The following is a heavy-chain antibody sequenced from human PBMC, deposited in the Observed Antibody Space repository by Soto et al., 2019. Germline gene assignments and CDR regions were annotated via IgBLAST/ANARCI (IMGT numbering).Heavy chain of an antibody. V-gene: IGHV1-18*01. CDR3: AREYYYDSSGTYYFDY. CDR1: GYTFTSYG. D-gene: IGHD3-22*01. CDR2: ISAYNGNT. Sequence: QVQLVRSGAEVKKPGASVKVSCKASGYTFTSYGIGWVRQAPGQGLEWMGWISAYNGNTNYAQKLQGRVTMTTDTSTSTAYMELRSLRSDDTAVYYCAREYYYDSSGTYYFDYWGQGTLVTVSS. J-gene: IGHJ4*02.